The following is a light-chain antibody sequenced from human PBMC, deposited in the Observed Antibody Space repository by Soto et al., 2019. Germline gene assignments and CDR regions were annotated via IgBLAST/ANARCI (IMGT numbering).Light chain of an antibody. J-gene: IGLJ2*01. CDR2: RNN. CDR1: SSNIGSNY. CDR3: AAWDDSLSGPRVV. Sequence: QSVLTQPPSASGTPGQRVTISCSGSSSNIGSNYVYWYQQLPGTAPKLLIYRNNQRPSGVPDRFSGSKSGTSAFLAISGLRSEDEADYYCAAWDDSLSGPRVVFGGGTKVTVL. V-gene: IGLV1-47*01.